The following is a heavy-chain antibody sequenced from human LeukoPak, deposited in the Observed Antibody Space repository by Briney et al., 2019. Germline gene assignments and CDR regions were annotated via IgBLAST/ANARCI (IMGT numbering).Heavy chain of an antibody. CDR3: ARDYYYDSSGYWDYYFDY. CDR2: IWYDGSNK. V-gene: IGHV3-33*01. Sequence: GGSLRLSCAASGFTFSRFGMHWVRQAPGKGLEWVAVIWYDGSNKYYADSVKGRFTISRDNSKNTLYLAMNSLRAEDTAVYYCARDYYYDSSGYWDYYFDYWGQGTLVSVSS. D-gene: IGHD3-22*01. CDR1: GFTFSRFG. J-gene: IGHJ4*02.